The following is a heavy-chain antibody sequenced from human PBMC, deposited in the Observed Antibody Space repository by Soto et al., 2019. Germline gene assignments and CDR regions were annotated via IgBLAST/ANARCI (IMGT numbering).Heavy chain of an antibody. J-gene: IGHJ6*02. CDR2: IHPGDSKT. CDR1: GYSFASHW. CDR3: ARHVDYYNSSGYVGYGMDV. V-gene: IGHV5-51*01. D-gene: IGHD3-22*01. Sequence: GESLKISCKGSGYSFASHWIGWVRQMPGQGLEWMGIIHPGDSKTKYSPSFQGQVTISGDKSISTAYLPWSSLKASDTAMYYCARHVDYYNSSGYVGYGMDVWGQGTTVTVSS.